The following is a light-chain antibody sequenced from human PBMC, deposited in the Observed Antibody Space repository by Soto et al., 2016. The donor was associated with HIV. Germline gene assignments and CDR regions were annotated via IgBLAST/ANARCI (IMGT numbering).Light chain of an antibody. J-gene: IGKJ1*01. CDR1: QSISTW. V-gene: IGKV1-5*03. CDR3: QQYKTYPWT. CDR2: KAS. Sequence: DIQMTQSPSTLSASVGDTVTITCRASQSISTWLAWNQQKPGKAPKFLIYKASNLESGVPSRFSGSGSGTEFTLTISSLQPDDFATYYCQQYKTYPWTFGQGTKVE.